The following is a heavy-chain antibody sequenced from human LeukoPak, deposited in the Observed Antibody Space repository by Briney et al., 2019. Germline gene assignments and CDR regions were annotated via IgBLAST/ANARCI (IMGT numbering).Heavy chain of an antibody. J-gene: IGHJ4*02. CDR3: ARVQHYGDLY. V-gene: IGHV4-39*07. CDR1: GVSISSSSYY. D-gene: IGHD3-16*01. Sequence: PSETLSLTCNVSGVSISSSSYYWGWIRQPPGKGLEWIGSIYYSGSTYYNPSLKSRVTISVDTSKNQFSLKLSSVTAADTAVYYCARVQHYGDLYWGQGTLVTVSS. CDR2: IYYSGST.